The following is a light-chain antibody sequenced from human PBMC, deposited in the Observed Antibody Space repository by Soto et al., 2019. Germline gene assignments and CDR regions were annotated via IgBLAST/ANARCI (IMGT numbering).Light chain of an antibody. CDR3: QQYGSSPWT. V-gene: IGKV3-20*01. Sequence: NVLPEYPGTLSLSPGERATLSCRASQSFNSIYLAWYQQKPGQAPRLLIYGASSRATGIPDRFSGSGSGTDFTLTISRLEPEDFAVYYCQQYGSSPWTFGQGTKVDI. CDR1: QSFNSIY. CDR2: GAS. J-gene: IGKJ1*01.